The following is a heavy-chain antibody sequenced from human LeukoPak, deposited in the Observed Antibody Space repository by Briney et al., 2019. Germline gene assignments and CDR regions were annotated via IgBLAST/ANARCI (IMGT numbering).Heavy chain of an antibody. Sequence: SGGSLRLSCAASGLTVSSNYMSWIRQPPGKGLEWIGEINHSGSTNYNPSLKSRVTISVDTSKNQFSLKLSSVTAADTAVYYCARGYLSGLDYWGQGTLVTVSS. CDR2: INHSGST. J-gene: IGHJ4*02. V-gene: IGHV4-34*01. CDR1: GLTVSSNY. CDR3: ARGYLSGLDY.